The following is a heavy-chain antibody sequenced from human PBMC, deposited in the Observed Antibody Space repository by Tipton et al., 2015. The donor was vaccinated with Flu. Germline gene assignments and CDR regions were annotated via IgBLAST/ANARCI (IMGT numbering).Heavy chain of an antibody. J-gene: IGHJ5*02. Sequence: QLVQSGAEVKRPGASVKVSCKASGYTFTTYGITWVRQAPGQGLEWMGWISAYNRDTKYGQKFQGRVTMTTDTWTSTVYMELRSLRSDDTAVYYCARDRRSGWYPGEWFDPWGQGTLVTVSS. CDR2: ISAYNRDT. D-gene: IGHD6-19*01. CDR1: GYTFTTYG. V-gene: IGHV1-18*01. CDR3: ARDRRSGWYPGEWFDP.